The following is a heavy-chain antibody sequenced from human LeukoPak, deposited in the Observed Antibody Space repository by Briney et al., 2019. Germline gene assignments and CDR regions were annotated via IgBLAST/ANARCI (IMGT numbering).Heavy chain of an antibody. CDR1: GGSFSGYY. Sequence: PSETLSLTCAVYGGSFSGYYWSWIRQPPGKGLEWIGEINHSGSTNYNPSLKSRVTISVDTSKNQFSLKLSSVTAADTAVYYCARDRRGTVDYWGQGTLVTVSS. D-gene: IGHD3-16*01. J-gene: IGHJ4*02. CDR2: INHSGST. CDR3: ARDRRGTVDY. V-gene: IGHV4-34*01.